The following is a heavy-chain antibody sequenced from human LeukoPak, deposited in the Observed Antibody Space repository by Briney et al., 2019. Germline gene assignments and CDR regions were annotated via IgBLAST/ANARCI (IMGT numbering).Heavy chain of an antibody. CDR1: GGSISRGGYY. Sequence: PSETLSLTCTVSGGSISRGGYYWSWLRQHPGKGLEWIGYTYYSGSTYYNPSLKSRVTISVDTSKTQFSLKLSSVTAADTAVYYCARVYYYGSGSYPYYFDYWGQGTLVTVSS. CDR2: TYYSGST. V-gene: IGHV4-31*03. J-gene: IGHJ4*02. CDR3: ARVYYYGSGSYPYYFDY. D-gene: IGHD3-10*01.